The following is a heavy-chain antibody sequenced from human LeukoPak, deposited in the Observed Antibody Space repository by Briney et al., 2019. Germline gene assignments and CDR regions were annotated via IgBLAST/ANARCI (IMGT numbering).Heavy chain of an antibody. CDR1: GGTFSSYA. Sequence: SVKVSCKASGGTFSSYAISWVRQAPGQGLEWMGGIIPIFGTANYAQKFQGRVTITADKSTSTAYMELSSLRSEDTAVYYCARGVVPAAMVTYYFDYWGQRTLVTVSS. V-gene: IGHV1-69*06. D-gene: IGHD2-2*01. CDR3: ARGVVPAAMVTYYFDY. CDR2: IIPIFGTA. J-gene: IGHJ4*02.